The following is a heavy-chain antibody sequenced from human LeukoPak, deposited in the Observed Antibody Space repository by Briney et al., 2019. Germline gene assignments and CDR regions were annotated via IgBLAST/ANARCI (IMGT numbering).Heavy chain of an antibody. J-gene: IGHJ3*02. CDR1: GFTLSCYG. Sequence: SGGALRLSCAASGFTLSCYGMHWVRQAPGKGLEWVACIRYYGSNKYYADSVKGRFTISRDNSKNTLYLQMNSLRAEDTAVYYCAKFSEYCSGGSCFDAFDIWGQGTMVTVSS. V-gene: IGHV3-30*02. CDR3: AKFSEYCSGGSCFDAFDI. D-gene: IGHD2-15*01. CDR2: IRYYGSNK.